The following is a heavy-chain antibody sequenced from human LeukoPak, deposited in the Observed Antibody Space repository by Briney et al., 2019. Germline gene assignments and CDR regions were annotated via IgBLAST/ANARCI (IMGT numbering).Heavy chain of an antibody. CDR1: GGSISSYY. J-gene: IGHJ5*02. Sequence: SETLSLTCSVSGGSISSYYWNWVRQSPGKGLEWIGYIYHSGFTKNNPSLKSRVTISLDMSENQFSLGLKSVTAADTAVYYCARSHLLSGPDNWFDLWGQGTLVTVSS. CDR3: ARSHLLSGPDNWFDL. V-gene: IGHV4-59*01. D-gene: IGHD3-9*01. CDR2: IYHSGFT.